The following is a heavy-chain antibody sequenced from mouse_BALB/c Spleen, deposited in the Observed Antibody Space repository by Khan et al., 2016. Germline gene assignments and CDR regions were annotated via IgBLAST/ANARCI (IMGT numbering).Heavy chain of an antibody. Sequence: VQLQQSGPELMKPGASVKISCKASGYSFTSYYMHWVKQSHGKSLEWIGYIDPFNGGTSYNQKFKGKATLTVDKSSSTAYMHLSSLTSEDSAVYYCASSTQSCCAMDYWGQGTSVTVSS. CDR2: IDPFNGGT. CDR1: GYSFTSYY. CDR3: ASSTQSCCAMDY. J-gene: IGHJ4*01. D-gene: IGHD1-1*01. V-gene: IGHV1S135*01.